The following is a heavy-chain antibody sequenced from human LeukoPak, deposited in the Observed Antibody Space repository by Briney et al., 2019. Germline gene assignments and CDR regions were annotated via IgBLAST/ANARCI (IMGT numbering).Heavy chain of an antibody. CDR1: GGTFSSYA. Sequence: SVKVSCKASGGTFSSYAISWVRQAPGQGLEWMGGIIPIFGTANYAQKFQGRVTITADKSTSTAYMELSSLRSEDTAVYYCAREGAYDILTGYYFDYWGQGTLVTVSS. D-gene: IGHD3-9*01. V-gene: IGHV1-69*06. CDR2: IIPIFGTA. CDR3: AREGAYDILTGYYFDY. J-gene: IGHJ4*02.